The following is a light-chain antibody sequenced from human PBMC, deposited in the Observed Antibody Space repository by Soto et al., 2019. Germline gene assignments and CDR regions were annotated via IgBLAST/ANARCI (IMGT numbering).Light chain of an antibody. CDR3: NSYTSSSTLV. CDR2: EVS. Sequence: QSALTQPASVSGSPGQSITISCTGTSSDVGGYKYVSWYQHHPGKAPKLVIYEVSNRPSGVSTRFSGSKSGNTASLTISGLQPEDEADYYCNSYTSSSTLVFGGGTQLTVL. CDR1: SSDVGGYKY. V-gene: IGLV2-14*01. J-gene: IGLJ2*01.